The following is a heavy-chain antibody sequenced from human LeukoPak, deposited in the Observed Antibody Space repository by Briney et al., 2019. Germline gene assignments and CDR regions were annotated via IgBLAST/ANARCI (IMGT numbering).Heavy chain of an antibody. V-gene: IGHV4-59*01. CDR1: GGSISSYY. CDR2: IYYSGST. CDR3: ARDSGIAVAGIYYYYGMDV. D-gene: IGHD6-19*01. Sequence: SETLSLTCTVSGGSISSYYWSWIRQPPGKGLEWIGYIYYSGSTNYNPSLKSRVTISVDTSKNQFSLKLSSVTAADTAVYYCARDSGIAVAGIYYYYGMDVWGQGTTVTVSS. J-gene: IGHJ6*02.